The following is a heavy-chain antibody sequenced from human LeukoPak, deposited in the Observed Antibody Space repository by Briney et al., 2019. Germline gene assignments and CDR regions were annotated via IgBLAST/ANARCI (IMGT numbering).Heavy chain of an antibody. CDR3: ARAYCVGDCSVLHIYFDN. D-gene: IGHD2-21*02. CDR2: ISTSGST. J-gene: IGHJ4*02. Sequence: SQTLSLTCTVSGGSISSSNYYWSWIRQPAGRGLEWIGRISTSGSTNYNPSLKSRVTISIDTSKNHFSLKLSSVTAADTAVYYCARAYCVGDCSVLHIYFDNWGQGTLVTVSS. CDR1: GGSISSSNYY. V-gene: IGHV4-61*02.